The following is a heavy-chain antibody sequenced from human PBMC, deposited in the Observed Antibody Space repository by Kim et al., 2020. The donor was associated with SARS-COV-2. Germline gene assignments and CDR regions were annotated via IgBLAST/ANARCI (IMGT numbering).Heavy chain of an antibody. CDR3: ARDGGIVGGFTV. CDR2: IWYDGSNK. Sequence: GGSLRLSCAASGFTFSSYGMHWVRQAPGKGLEWVAVIWYDGSNKYYADSVKGRFTISRDNSKNTLYLQMNSLRAEDTAVYYCARDGGIVGGFTVWGRGTLVTVSS. J-gene: IGHJ2*01. CDR1: GFTFSSYG. V-gene: IGHV3-33*01. D-gene: IGHD1-26*01.